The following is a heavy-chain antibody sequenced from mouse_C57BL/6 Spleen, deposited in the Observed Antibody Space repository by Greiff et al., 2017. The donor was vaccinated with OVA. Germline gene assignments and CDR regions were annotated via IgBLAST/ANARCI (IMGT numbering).Heavy chain of an antibody. D-gene: IGHD1-1*01. Sequence: QVQLQQSGAELARPGASVKLSCKASGYTFTSYGISWVKQRTGQGLEWIGEIYPRSGNTYYNEKFKGKATLTADKSSSTAYMELRSLTSEDSAVYFCAMSGYYGSSYEGEVVDYWGQGTSVTVSS. CDR2: IYPRSGNT. V-gene: IGHV1-81*01. J-gene: IGHJ4*01. CDR1: GYTFTSYG. CDR3: AMSGYYGSSYEGEVVDY.